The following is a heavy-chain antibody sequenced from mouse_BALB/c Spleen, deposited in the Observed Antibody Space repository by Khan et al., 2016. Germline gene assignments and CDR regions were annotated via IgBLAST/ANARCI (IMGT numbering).Heavy chain of an antibody. Sequence: VQLQQPGAEPVRPGSSVKISCKASGYAFSTYWMNWVKQRPGQGLEWIGQIYPGDGDTDYNGKFKDKATLIADKSSSTAYMQLSSLTPEDTAVYFCARTGYGYDYWGQGTTLTVSS. CDR3: ARTGYGYDY. D-gene: IGHD1-2*01. CDR2: IYPGDGDT. V-gene: IGHV1-80*01. CDR1: GYAFSTYW. J-gene: IGHJ2*01.